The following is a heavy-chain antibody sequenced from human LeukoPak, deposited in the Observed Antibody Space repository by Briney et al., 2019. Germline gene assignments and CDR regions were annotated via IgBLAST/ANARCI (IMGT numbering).Heavy chain of an antibody. J-gene: IGHJ4*02. CDR3: AKDRGLSMVRGVISSQVVYYFDY. Sequence: GGSLRLSCAASGFTFSSYGMHWVRQAPGKGLEWVAVIWHDGSNKYYADSVKGRFTIPRDNSKNTLYLQMNSLRAEDTAVYYCAKDRGLSMVRGVISSQVVYYFDYWGQGTLVTVSS. CDR2: IWHDGSNK. V-gene: IGHV3-33*06. CDR1: GFTFSSYG. D-gene: IGHD3-10*01.